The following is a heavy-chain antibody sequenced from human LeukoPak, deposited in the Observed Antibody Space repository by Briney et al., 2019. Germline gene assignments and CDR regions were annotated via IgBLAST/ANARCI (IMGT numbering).Heavy chain of an antibody. J-gene: IGHJ4*02. V-gene: IGHV3-21*01. CDR3: ARGGRGLRYFDPY. CDR2: ISSSSSYI. CDR1: GFTFSSYS. Sequence: PGGTLRLSCAASGFTFSSYSMNWVRQAPGKGLEWVSSISSSSSYIYYADSVKGRFTISRDNAKNSLYLQMNSLRAEDTAVYYCARGGRGLRYFDPYWGQGTLVTVSS. D-gene: IGHD3-9*01.